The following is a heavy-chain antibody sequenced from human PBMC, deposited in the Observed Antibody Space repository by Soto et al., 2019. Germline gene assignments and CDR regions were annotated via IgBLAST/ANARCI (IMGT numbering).Heavy chain of an antibody. V-gene: IGHV3-33*01. CDR1: GFTFSSYG. J-gene: IGHJ5*02. D-gene: IGHD2-2*03. CDR3: ARDGYCSSTSCHLPLFS. CDR2: ICYDGSNK. Sequence: QVQLVESGGGVVQPGRSLRLSCAASGFTFSSYGMHWVRQAPGKGLEWVAVICYDGSNKYYADSVKGRFTISSDNSKNTLYLQMNSLRAEDTAVYYCARDGYCSSTSCHLPLFSWGQGTLVTVSS.